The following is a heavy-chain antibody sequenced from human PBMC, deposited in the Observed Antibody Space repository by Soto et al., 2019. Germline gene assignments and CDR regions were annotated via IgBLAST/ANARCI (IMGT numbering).Heavy chain of an antibody. J-gene: IGHJ6*02. CDR1: GGTFSSYA. CDR3: AGSIVGATKAPYYYYGMDV. V-gene: IGHV1-69*13. Sequence: GASVKVSCKASGGTFSSYAISWVRQAPGQGLEWMGGIIPIFGTANYAQKFQGRVTITADESTSTAYMELSSLRSEDTAVYYCAGSIVGATKAPYYYYGMDVWGQGTTVTVSS. D-gene: IGHD1-26*01. CDR2: IIPIFGTA.